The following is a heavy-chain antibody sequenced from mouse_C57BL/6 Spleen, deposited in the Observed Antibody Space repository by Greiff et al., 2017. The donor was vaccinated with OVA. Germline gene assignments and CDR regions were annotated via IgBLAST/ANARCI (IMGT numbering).Heavy chain of an antibody. CDR1: GFTFSSYA. CDR3: ARDNDDYDEGWFAY. CDR2: ISDGGSYT. V-gene: IGHV5-4*01. D-gene: IGHD2-4*01. Sequence: DVQLQESGGGLVKPGGSLKLSCAASGFTFSSYAMSWVRQTPEKRLVWVATISDGGSYTYYPDNVKGRFTISRDNAKNNLYLQMSHLKSEDTAMYYCARDNDDYDEGWFAYWGQGTLVTVSA. J-gene: IGHJ3*01.